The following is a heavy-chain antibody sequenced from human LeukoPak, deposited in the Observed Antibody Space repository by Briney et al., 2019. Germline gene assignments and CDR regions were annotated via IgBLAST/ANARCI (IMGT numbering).Heavy chain of an antibody. Sequence: PGGSLRLSXAASGSTFSSYGMNWVRQAPGKGLEWVSRISSSGTYTDYTDSVKGRFTISRDNAKNSLYLQMNSLRAEDTALYFCARGVGYCSSSRCSPGYYMDVWGQGTTVTVFS. D-gene: IGHD2-15*01. J-gene: IGHJ6*03. CDR2: ISSSGTYT. V-gene: IGHV3-21*01. CDR1: GSTFSSYG. CDR3: ARGVGYCSSSRCSPGYYMDV.